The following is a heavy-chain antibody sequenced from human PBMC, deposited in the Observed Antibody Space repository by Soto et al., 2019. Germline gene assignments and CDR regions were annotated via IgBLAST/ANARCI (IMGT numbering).Heavy chain of an antibody. J-gene: IGHJ6*02. Sequence: QLQLQESGPGLVKPSETLSLTCTVSGGSISSSSHHWGWIRQPPGKGLEWIGSIYHSGTTYYNPPRTSRVTISVDTSKNQFSLRLSSVTAADTAVYYCARHKDCSGGSCNAVGYYYGLDVWGQGTTVTVSS. CDR2: IYHSGTT. D-gene: IGHD2-15*01. V-gene: IGHV4-39*01. CDR1: GGSISSSSHH. CDR3: ARHKDCSGGSCNAVGYYYGLDV.